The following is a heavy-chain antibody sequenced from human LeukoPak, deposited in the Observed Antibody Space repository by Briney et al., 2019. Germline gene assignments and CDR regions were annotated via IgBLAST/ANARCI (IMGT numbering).Heavy chain of an antibody. Sequence: SETLSLTCTVSGGSINSGGYYWSWIRQHPGKGLEWIGYIYYSGSTYYNPSLKSRVTISVDTSKNQFSLKLSSVIAADTAVYYCAREGVVTGWFDPWGQGTLVTVSS. J-gene: IGHJ5*02. V-gene: IGHV4-31*03. CDR2: IYYSGST. D-gene: IGHD2-21*02. CDR3: AREGVVTGWFDP. CDR1: GGSINSGGYY.